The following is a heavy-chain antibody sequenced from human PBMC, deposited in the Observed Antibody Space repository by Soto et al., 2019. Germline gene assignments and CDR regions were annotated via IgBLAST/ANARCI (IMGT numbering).Heavy chain of an antibody. CDR2: ISYDGSNK. V-gene: IGHV3-30*18. CDR1: GFPFSSYG. CDR3: AKVAQGDPLISDYGMDV. D-gene: IGHD2-21*02. J-gene: IGHJ6*02. Sequence: GGSLRLSCAASGFPFSSYGMHWVRQAPGKGLEWVAVISYDGSNKYYADSVKGRFTGSRDNSKNTLYLQMNSLRAEDTAVYFCAKVAQGDPLISDYGMDVWGQGTTDTVSS.